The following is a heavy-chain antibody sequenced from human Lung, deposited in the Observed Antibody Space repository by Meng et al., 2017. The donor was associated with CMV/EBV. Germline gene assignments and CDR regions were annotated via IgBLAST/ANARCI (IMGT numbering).Heavy chain of an antibody. D-gene: IGHD6-19*01. Sequence: QVQLQASVPGLVKPSGTLSLTCAVSGGSISSSNWWSWVRQPLGKGLEWIGEIYHSGSTNYNPSLKSRVTISVDKSKNQFSLKLSSVTAADTAVYYCASFPPPGKQWLVTDYWGQGTLVTVSS. CDR2: IYHSGST. J-gene: IGHJ4*02. CDR3: ASFPPPGKQWLVTDY. V-gene: IGHV4-4*02. CDR1: GGSISSSNW.